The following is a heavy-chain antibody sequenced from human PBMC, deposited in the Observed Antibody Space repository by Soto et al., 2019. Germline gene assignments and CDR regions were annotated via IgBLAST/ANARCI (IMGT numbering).Heavy chain of an antibody. J-gene: IGHJ4*02. CDR2: IWYDGSNK. CDR3: ARDDHSGSYFDY. Sequence: GGSLRLSCAASGFTFSSYGMHWVHQAPGKGLEWVAVIWYDGSNKYYADSVKGRFTISRDNSKNTLYLQMNSLRAEDTAVYYCARDDHSGSYFDYWGQGTLVTVSS. D-gene: IGHD1-26*01. CDR1: GFTFSSYG. V-gene: IGHV3-33*01.